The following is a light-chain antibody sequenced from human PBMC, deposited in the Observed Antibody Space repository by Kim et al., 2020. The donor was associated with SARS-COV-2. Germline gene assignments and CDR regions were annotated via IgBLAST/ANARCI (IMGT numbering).Light chain of an antibody. V-gene: IGKV1-39*01. CDR1: RNIYTY. CDR2: ASS. J-gene: IGKJ4*01. CDR3: QQTFMPPHS. Sequence: DIQMTQSPSSLSASVGDRVTITCSSRNIYTYLNWYQQRPGKAPTLLIYASSTLQSGVPSRFSGSGSGTDFTLTIDSLQPEDFATYYCQQTFMPPHSFGGGTKVDIK.